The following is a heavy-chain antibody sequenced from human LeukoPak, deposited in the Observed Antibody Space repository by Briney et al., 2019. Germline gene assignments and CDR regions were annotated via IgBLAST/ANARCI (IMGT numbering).Heavy chain of an antibody. CDR3: ARGRPVVATMSRENWFDP. Sequence: ASVKVSCKASGYTFTSYGISWVRQAPGQGLEWMGWISAYNGNTNYAQKLQGRVTMTTDTSTSTAYMELRSLRSDDTAVYYCARGRPVVATMSRENWFDPWGQGTLVTVSS. CDR2: ISAYNGNT. J-gene: IGHJ5*02. CDR1: GYTFTSYG. V-gene: IGHV1-18*01. D-gene: IGHD5-12*01.